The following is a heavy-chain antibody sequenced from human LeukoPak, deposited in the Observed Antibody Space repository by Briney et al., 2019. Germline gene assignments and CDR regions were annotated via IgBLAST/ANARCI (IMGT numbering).Heavy chain of an antibody. Sequence: GGSLRLSCAASGLIFSSYAMTWVRQAPGKGLEWVSAISGSGGSTYYADSVKGRFTISRDNAKNSLYLQMNSLRAEDTAVYCCARDYSSVAVAGTPDYGMDVWGQGTTVTVSS. V-gene: IGHV3-23*01. CDR2: ISGSGGST. CDR3: ARDYSSVAVAGTPDYGMDV. D-gene: IGHD6-19*01. CDR1: GLIFSSYA. J-gene: IGHJ6*02.